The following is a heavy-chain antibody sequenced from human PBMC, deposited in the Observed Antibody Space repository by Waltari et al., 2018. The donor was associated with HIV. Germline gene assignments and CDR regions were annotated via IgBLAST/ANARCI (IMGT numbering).Heavy chain of an antibody. V-gene: IGHV3-21*01. CDR3: ASEDFWSGPHN. CDR2: ISSTSSFI. CDR1: GFTFTTFS. J-gene: IGHJ4*02. D-gene: IGHD3-3*01. Sequence: EVQLVESGGDLVKPGGSLRLSCVVSGFTFTTFSMKWVRQAPGKGLEWVSSISSTSSFIYYADSVKGRFTISRDNGKNSLYLQINNLRVEDTAVYYCASEDFWSGPHNWGQGTLVTVSS.